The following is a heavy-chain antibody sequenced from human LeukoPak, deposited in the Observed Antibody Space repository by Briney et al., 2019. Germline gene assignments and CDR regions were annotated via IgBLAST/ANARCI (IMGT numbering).Heavy chain of an antibody. CDR1: GYTFTSYD. CDR2: MNPNSGNT. J-gene: IGHJ4*02. CDR3: ARAEAALFDY. Sequence: ASVKVSCKAPGYTFTSYDLNWVRQAPGQGLEWMGWMNPNSGNTGYAQKFQGRVTMTRNTSISTAYMELSRLRYEDTAVYYGARAEAALFDYWGQGTLVTVSS. V-gene: IGHV1-8*01. D-gene: IGHD6-25*01.